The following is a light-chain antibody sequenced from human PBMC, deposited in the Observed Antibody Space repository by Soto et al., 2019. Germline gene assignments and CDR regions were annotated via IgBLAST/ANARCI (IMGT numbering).Light chain of an antibody. CDR2: DAS. Sequence: DIQMTQSPSTLSASVGDRVTITCRASQSISSWLAWYQQKPGKAPKLLIYDASSLESGVPSRFSGSGSGTEFTLTIGRLQPDDFATYCCQQDNSYTWTFGEGTKVEIK. J-gene: IGKJ1*01. CDR1: QSISSW. CDR3: QQDNSYTWT. V-gene: IGKV1-5*01.